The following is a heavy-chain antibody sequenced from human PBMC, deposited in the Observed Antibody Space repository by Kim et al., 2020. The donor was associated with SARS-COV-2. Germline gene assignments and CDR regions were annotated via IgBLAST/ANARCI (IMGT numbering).Heavy chain of an antibody. CDR1: GFTFSNAW. V-gene: IGHV3-15*01. CDR3: TTGAVVVVVAANFVGDAFDI. Sequence: GGSLRLSCAASGFTFSNAWMSWVRQAPGKGLEWVGRIKSKTDGGTTDYAAPVKGRFTISRDDSKNTLYLQMNSLKTEDTAVYYCTTGAVVVVVAANFVGDAFDIWGQGTMVTVSS. D-gene: IGHD2-15*01. CDR2: IKSKTDGGTT. J-gene: IGHJ3*02.